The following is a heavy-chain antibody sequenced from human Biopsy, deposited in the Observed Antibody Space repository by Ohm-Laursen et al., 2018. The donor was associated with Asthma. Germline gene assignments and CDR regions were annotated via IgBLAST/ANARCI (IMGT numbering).Heavy chain of an antibody. CDR1: GFNFHNYG. J-gene: IGHJ4*02. Sequence: SLRLSCSVSGFNFHNYGMNWVRRAPGKGLEWVAQILFDGRKINYPDSVKGRFTISRDNSKNMVYLQMNSLRPEDTAVYYCAKDRVAGRSYYFDYWGQGSLVSVSS. CDR3: AKDRVAGRSYYFDY. CDR2: ILFDGRKI. D-gene: IGHD6-13*01. V-gene: IGHV3-30*18.